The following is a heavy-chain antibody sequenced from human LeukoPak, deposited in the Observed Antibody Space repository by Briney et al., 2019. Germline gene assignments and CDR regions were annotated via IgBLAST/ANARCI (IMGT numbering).Heavy chain of an antibody. CDR3: ANGPGVRGVIVVDY. J-gene: IGHJ4*02. D-gene: IGHD3-10*01. Sequence: GGSLRLSCAASGLTFSTYSFNWVRQAPGKGLEWVSAISGSGGSTYYADSVKGRFTISRDNSKNTLYLQMNSLRAEDTAVYYCANGPGVRGVIVVDYWGQGTLVTVSS. CDR2: ISGSGGST. V-gene: IGHV3-23*01. CDR1: GLTFSTYS.